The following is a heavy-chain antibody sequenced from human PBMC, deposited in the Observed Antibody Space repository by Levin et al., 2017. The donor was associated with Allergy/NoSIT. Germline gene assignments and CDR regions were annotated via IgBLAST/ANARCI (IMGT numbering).Heavy chain of an antibody. CDR1: GFSLSNARMG. CDR3: AKFFPYYDFWSGYHLMGWFDP. D-gene: IGHD3-3*01. V-gene: IGHV2-26*01. Sequence: SGPTLVKPTETLTLTCTVSGFSLSNARMGVSWIRQPPGKALEWLAHIFSNDEKTYSTSLKSRLTISKDTTKSQVVLTMTTMDPVDTATYYCAKFFPYYDFWSGYHLMGWFDPWGQGTLVTVSS. J-gene: IGHJ5*02. CDR2: IFSNDEK.